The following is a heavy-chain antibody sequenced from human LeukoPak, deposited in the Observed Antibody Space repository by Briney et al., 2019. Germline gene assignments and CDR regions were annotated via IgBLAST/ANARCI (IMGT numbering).Heavy chain of an antibody. CDR3: VRDVSRRIGMDV. CDR2: INPVSSYT. J-gene: IGHJ6*02. Sequence: RSGGSLRLSCLASGFSFNSYTMNWVREAPGKGLEWVSTINPVSSYTWYAESVKGRFTISRDNPKNSLYLQMDSLRAEDTAVYYCVRDVSRRIGMDVWGQGTTVTVSS. CDR1: GFSFNSYT. D-gene: IGHD2/OR15-2a*01. V-gene: IGHV3-21*01.